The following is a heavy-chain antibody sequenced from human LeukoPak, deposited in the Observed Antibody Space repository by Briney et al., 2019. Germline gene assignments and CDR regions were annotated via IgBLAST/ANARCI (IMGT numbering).Heavy chain of an antibody. CDR2: ISSSSSYI. CDR3: AREILAPGKTHDY. CDR1: GFTFSSYS. V-gene: IGHV3-21*01. J-gene: IGHJ4*02. Sequence: GGSLRLSCAASGFTFSSYSMNWVRQAPGKGLEWVSSISSSSSYIYSADSVKGRFTISRDNAKNTLFLQINSLRAEDTAVYYCAREILAPGKTHDYWGQGTLVTVSS.